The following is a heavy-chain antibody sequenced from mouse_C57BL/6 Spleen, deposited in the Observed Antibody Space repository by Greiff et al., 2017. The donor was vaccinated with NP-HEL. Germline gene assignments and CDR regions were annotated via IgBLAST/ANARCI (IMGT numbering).Heavy chain of an antibody. CDR3: ARLTGKGDYFDY. CDR2: IYPGSGNT. CDR1: GYRFTSYY. D-gene: IGHD4-1*01. Sequence: VQLQQSGPELVKPGASVKISCKASGYRFTSYYIHWVKQRPGQGLEWIGWIYPGSGNTKYNEKFKGKATLTADTSSSTAYMQLSSLTSEDSAVYYCARLTGKGDYFDYWGQGTTLTVSS. V-gene: IGHV1-66*01. J-gene: IGHJ2*01.